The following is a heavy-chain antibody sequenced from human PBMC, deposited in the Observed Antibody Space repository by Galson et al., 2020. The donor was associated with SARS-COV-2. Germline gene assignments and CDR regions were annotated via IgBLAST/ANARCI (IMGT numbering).Heavy chain of an antibody. J-gene: IGHJ4*02. CDR3: ASGSAWETLFSS. V-gene: IGHV4-31*03. Sequence: SQTLLTCSVSGASINIGGYYWSWIRQHPVKGLEWIGYIYYSGSTYYNPSLQSRVTISGDTSKNQFSLRLTSVTVADTAVYYCASGSAWETLFSSWGQGTLVSVSS. D-gene: IGHD1-26*01. CDR2: IYYSGST. CDR1: GASINIGGYY.